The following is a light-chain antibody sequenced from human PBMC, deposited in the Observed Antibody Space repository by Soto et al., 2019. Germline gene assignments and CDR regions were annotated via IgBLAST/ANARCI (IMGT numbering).Light chain of an antibody. J-gene: IGLJ1*01. CDR1: SSDVGGSNF. V-gene: IGLV2-14*03. Sequence: QSVLTQPASGSDSPGQSITISCTGTSSDVGGSNFVSWYQQHPGKPPKLIIYDVANRPSGVSNRFSGSKSGSTASLIISRLQTEDEADYYCASYTSSSSYVLSSGRKVT. CDR2: DVA. CDR3: ASYTSSSSYV.